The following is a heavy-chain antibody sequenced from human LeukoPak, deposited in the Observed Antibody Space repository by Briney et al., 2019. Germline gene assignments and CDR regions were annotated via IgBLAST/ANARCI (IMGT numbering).Heavy chain of an antibody. CDR1: GYTFTGYY. CDR3: AKDDFTHTDY. D-gene: IGHD2-21*02. Sequence: GASVKVSCKASGYTFTGYYIHWVRQAPGQGLEWMGWISPNSGDTNYAQKFQGRVTMTRDTSIGTTYMELSWLRSDDTAMYYCAKDDFTHTDYWGQGTLVTVSS. J-gene: IGHJ4*02. V-gene: IGHV1-2*02. CDR2: ISPNSGDT.